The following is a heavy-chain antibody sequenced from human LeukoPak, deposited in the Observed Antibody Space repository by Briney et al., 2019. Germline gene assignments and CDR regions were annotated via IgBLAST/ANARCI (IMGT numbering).Heavy chain of an antibody. Sequence: ASVKFSCKASGGTFSSYAISWVRQAPGQGLEWMGGIIPIFGTANYAQKFQGRVTITADESTSTAYMELSSLRSEDTAVYYCARGNDFWSGHRYYYYGMDVWGQGTMVTVSS. CDR2: IIPIFGTA. CDR3: ARGNDFWSGHRYYYYGMDV. V-gene: IGHV1-69*13. CDR1: GGTFSSYA. J-gene: IGHJ6*02. D-gene: IGHD3-3*01.